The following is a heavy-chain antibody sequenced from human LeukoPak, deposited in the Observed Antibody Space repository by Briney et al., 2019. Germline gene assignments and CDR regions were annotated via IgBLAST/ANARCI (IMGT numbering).Heavy chain of an antibody. CDR2: IYYSGCT. V-gene: IGHV4-59*01. Sequence: PSETLSLTCTVSGGSIRTYYWNWIRQPPGKGLEWIGYIYYSGCTKYNPSLTGRVTISVDTSKNQFSLKLSSVTAADTAVYYCAREYNYYDSSGWDAFEIWGQGTMVTVSS. CDR3: AREYNYYDSSGWDAFEI. D-gene: IGHD3-22*01. CDR1: GGSIRTYY. J-gene: IGHJ3*02.